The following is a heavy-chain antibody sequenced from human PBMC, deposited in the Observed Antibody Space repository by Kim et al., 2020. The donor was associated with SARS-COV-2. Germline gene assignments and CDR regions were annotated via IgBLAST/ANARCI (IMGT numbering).Heavy chain of an antibody. D-gene: IGHD3-10*01. CDR3: AKGAMGRGADRDY. Sequence: ADSEKGRLTNSRDNSKEMLYLQMNSRRAEDTAVYFCAKGAMGRGADRDYWGQGTLVTVSS. J-gene: IGHJ4*02. V-gene: IGHV3-30*02.